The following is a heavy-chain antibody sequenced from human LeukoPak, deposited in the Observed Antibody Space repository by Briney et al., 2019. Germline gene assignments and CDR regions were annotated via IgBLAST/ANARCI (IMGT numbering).Heavy chain of an antibody. Sequence: ASVKVSCKASGYTFTGYYIHWVRQAPGQGLEWMGWANPNSGGTRFAQKFQGRVTMTTESSIRTAYMDLSRLRSDDTAVYYCARANNDFWSGYWLDYWGQGTLVTVSS. J-gene: IGHJ4*02. CDR1: GYTFTGYY. D-gene: IGHD3-3*01. CDR3: ARANNDFWSGYWLDY. V-gene: IGHV1-2*02. CDR2: ANPNSGGT.